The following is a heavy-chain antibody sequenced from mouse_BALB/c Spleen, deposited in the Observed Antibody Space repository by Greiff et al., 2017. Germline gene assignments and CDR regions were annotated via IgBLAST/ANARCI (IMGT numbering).Heavy chain of an antibody. CDR2: INPYNGAT. V-gene: IGHV1-31*01. Sequence: VQLQQSGPELVKPGASVKISCKASGYSFTGYYMHWVKQSHVKSLEWIGRINPYNGATSYNQNFKDKASLTVDKSSSTAYMELHSLTSEDSAVYYCARGGYGNGYFDVWGAGTTVTVSS. J-gene: IGHJ1*01. CDR1: GYSFTGYY. CDR3: ARGGYGNGYFDV. D-gene: IGHD2-10*02.